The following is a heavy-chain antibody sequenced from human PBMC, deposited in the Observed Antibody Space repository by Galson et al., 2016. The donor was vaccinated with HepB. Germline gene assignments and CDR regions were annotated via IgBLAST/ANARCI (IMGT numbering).Heavy chain of an antibody. D-gene: IGHD3-16*01. CDR3: ARDYAFDL. CDR2: IYRGGNT. Sequence: SLRLSCAASGFSVSDNYMSWVRQAPGKGLEWVSVIYRGGNTYYADSVKGRFTISRHNSKNTLYLQMNSLRVEDTAVYYCARDYAFDLWGQGTLVTVSS. J-gene: IGHJ4*02. CDR1: GFSVSDNY. V-gene: IGHV3-66*01.